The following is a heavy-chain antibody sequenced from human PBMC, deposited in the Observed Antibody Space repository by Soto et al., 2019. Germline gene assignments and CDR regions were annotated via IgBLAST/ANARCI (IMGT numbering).Heavy chain of an antibody. CDR2: ISMSGTTM. Sequence: EVRLVESGGGLAQPGGSLRLSCAASGFSFSRYAMNWVRQSPGKRLEWVSYISMSGTTMFYAESVKGRFTISRDNAEKSLYLQMNSLRDEDTAMYYCARDAIGDATNWFDPWGQGTLVTVSS. V-gene: IGHV3-48*02. J-gene: IGHJ5*02. CDR3: ARDAIGDATNWFDP. CDR1: GFSFSRYA.